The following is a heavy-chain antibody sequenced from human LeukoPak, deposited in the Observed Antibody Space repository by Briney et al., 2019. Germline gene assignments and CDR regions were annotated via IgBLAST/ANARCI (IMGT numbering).Heavy chain of an antibody. J-gene: IGHJ3*02. D-gene: IGHD3-10*01. CDR3: ARERDRRRGAFDI. CDR1: GFTFSSYE. Sequence: PGGSLRLSCAASGFTFSSYEMNWVRQAPGKGLEWVSYISSSGSTIYYADSVRGRFTISRDNDKNSLYLQMNSLRAEDTAVYYCARERDRRRGAFDIWGQGTMVTVSS. CDR2: ISSSGSTI. V-gene: IGHV3-48*03.